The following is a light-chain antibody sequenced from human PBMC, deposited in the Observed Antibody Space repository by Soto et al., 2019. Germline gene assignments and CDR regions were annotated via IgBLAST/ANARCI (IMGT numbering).Light chain of an antibody. V-gene: IGKV3-20*01. CDR1: QSVSNSY. J-gene: IGKJ4*01. Sequence: IVLTQSPGTLSLSPGERATLSCRASQSVSNSYLAWYQQKPGQAPRLLIYSISSRAPGIPDRFSGSGYGTDFSLTISRLEPEDFAVYYCQQFDGSITFGGGTKVDI. CDR2: SIS. CDR3: QQFDGSIT.